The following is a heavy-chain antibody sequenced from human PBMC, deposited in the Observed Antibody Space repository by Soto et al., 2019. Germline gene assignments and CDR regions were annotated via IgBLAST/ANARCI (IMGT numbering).Heavy chain of an antibody. CDR3: ARDLGLPGN. CDR2: ISTSSTTI. J-gene: IGHJ1*01. CDR1: GFTFSGYS. V-gene: IGHV3-48*01. Sequence: EVQLVESGGGLVQPGGSLRLSCAASGFTFSGYSMNWVRQAPGKGLEWVSYISTSSTTIYYADSVKGRFTISRDNAENSLYLQMNSLRAEDTDVYYCARDLGLPGNWGQGTLVTVSS.